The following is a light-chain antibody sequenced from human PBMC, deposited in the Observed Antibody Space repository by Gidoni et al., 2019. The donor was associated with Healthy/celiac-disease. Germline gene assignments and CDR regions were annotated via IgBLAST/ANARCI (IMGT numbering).Light chain of an antibody. Sequence: EIVLPQSPATLSVSPGERATLSCRASQSVSSNLAWYQQKPGQAPRLLIYGASTRATGIPARFSGSGSGTEVTLTISSLQSEDFAVYYCQQYNNWTPYTFGQGTKLEIK. CDR2: GAS. CDR1: QSVSSN. J-gene: IGKJ2*01. V-gene: IGKV3-15*01. CDR3: QQYNNWTPYT.